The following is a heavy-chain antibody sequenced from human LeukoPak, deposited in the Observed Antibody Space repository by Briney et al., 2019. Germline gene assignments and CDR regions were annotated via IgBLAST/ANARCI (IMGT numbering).Heavy chain of an antibody. V-gene: IGHV3-33*01. CDR2: VWFDGRQT. Sequence: GRSLRLSCVTSGFSMGSYVMHWLRQAPGKGLEWVTGVWFDGRQTYYADSVKGRFILSRDNPKNTLYLQMNSLRTEDTAIYYCARDLTFFALSPGGQGTLVTVSS. CDR3: ARDLTFFALSP. CDR1: GFSMGSYV. D-gene: IGHD3-3*02. J-gene: IGHJ4*02.